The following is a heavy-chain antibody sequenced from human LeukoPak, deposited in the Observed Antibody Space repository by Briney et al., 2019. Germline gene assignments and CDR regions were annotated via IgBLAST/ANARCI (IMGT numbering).Heavy chain of an antibody. CDR3: ARGSPYVYTR. D-gene: IGHD3-16*01. J-gene: IGHJ4*02. V-gene: IGHV4-34*01. Sequence: PSETLSLTCAVYGGSFSDYDWSWIRQPPGKGLEWIGEINHSGSTNYNPSLKSRVTISVDTSKNQFSLKLSSVTAADTAVYYCARGSPYVYTRWGQGTLVTVSS. CDR2: INHSGST. CDR1: GGSFSDYD.